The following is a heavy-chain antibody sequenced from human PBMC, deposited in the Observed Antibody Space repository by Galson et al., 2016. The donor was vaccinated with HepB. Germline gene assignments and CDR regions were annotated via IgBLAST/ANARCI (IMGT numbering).Heavy chain of an antibody. V-gene: IGHV4-39*01. Sequence: SETLSLTCTVSGASVSISSSYWGWIRQPPGKGLDWIASIYYGGTTHISPSLKRRAPISVDKSKNQLSLNLNSVTAADTAVYFCARGWAGYCNEDGPSGMIWFDPWGQGTLVTVSS. D-gene: IGHD2/OR15-2a*01. J-gene: IGHJ5*02. CDR1: GASVSISSSY. CDR3: ARGWAGYCNEDGPSGMIWFDP. CDR2: IYYGGTT.